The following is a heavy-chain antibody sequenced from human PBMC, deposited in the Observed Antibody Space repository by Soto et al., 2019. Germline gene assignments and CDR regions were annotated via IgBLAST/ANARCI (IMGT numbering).Heavy chain of an antibody. V-gene: IGHV4-59*01. Sequence: SXTLSLTCTVSGGSISSYYWSWIRQPPGKGLEWVGYIYYSGSTNYNPSLKSRVTISVDTSKNQFSLKLSSVTAADTAVYYCARDVRWDWGTYYYYMDVWGKGTTVTVSS. CDR2: IYYSGST. CDR3: ARDVRWDWGTYYYYMDV. D-gene: IGHD7-27*01. CDR1: GGSISSYY. J-gene: IGHJ6*03.